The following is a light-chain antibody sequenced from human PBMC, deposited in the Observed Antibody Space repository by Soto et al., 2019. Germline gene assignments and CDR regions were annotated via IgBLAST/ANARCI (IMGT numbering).Light chain of an antibody. CDR1: QSVSSSY. J-gene: IGKJ1*01. Sequence: EIVLTQSPGTLSLSPGXRATFSCRASQSVSSSYIAWYQQKRGQAPRRLIYGASIRATGIPDRFSGSGSGTDFTLTISRLEPEDFALYYCQQYHTSPLTFCQGTKVDIK. V-gene: IGKV3-20*01. CDR2: GAS. CDR3: QQYHTSPLT.